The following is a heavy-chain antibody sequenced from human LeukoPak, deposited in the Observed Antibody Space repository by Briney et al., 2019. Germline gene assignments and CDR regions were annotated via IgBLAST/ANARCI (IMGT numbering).Heavy chain of an antibody. D-gene: IGHD2-15*01. CDR1: GFSLSTSGMC. CDR3: ARKPGYCSGGSCYEDAFDI. Sequence: SGPALVKPTQTLTLTCTFSGFSLSTSGMCVSWIRQPPGKALEWLARIDWDGDKYYSTSLKTRLTISKDTSKNQVVLTMTNMDPVDTATYYRARKPGYCSGGSCYEDAFDIWGQGTMVTVSS. CDR2: IDWDGDK. J-gene: IGHJ3*02. V-gene: IGHV2-70*11.